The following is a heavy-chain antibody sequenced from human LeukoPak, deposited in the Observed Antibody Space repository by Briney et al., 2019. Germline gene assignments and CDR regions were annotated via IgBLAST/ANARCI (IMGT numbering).Heavy chain of an antibody. D-gene: IGHD3-3*01. CDR2: IYHIGST. V-gene: IGHV4-38-2*01. Sequence: PSETLSLXYAVSGYSISSGYYWGWIRQPPGKGLEWIGGIYHIGSTYYNPSLKSRVTISVDTSKNQFSLKLSSVTAADTAVYYCARHTIFGVVIYNWFDPWGQGTLVTVSS. CDR3: ARHTIFGVVIYNWFDP. J-gene: IGHJ5*02. CDR1: GYSISSGYY.